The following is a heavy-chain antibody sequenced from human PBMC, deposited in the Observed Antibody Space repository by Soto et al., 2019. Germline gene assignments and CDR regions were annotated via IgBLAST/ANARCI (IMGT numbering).Heavy chain of an antibody. J-gene: IGHJ4*02. CDR1: GGSFSGYY. Sequence: QVQLQQWGAGLLKPSETLSLTCAVYGGSFSGYYWSWIRQPPGKGLEWIGEINHSGSTNYNPSPKSRVTISVDTSKNQFSLKLSSVTAADTAVYYCASDAALIGVRYWGQGTLVTVSS. CDR3: ASDAALIGVRY. D-gene: IGHD2-15*01. CDR2: INHSGST. V-gene: IGHV4-34*01.